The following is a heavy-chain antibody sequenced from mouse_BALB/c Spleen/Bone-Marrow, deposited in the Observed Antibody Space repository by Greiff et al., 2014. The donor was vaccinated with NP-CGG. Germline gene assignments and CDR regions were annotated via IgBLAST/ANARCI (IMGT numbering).Heavy chain of an antibody. CDR2: ISSGSSTI. D-gene: IGHD1-1*01. J-gene: IGHJ2*01. Sequence: EVKLEESGGGLVQPGGSRKLSCAASGFTFSCFAMHWVRQAPEKGLEWVAYISSGSSTIYYADTVMGRFTISRDNPKNTLFLQMTSLRSEDTAMYYCARSGSSSGYFDYWGQGTTLTVSS. V-gene: IGHV5-17*02. CDR3: ARSGSSSGYFDY. CDR1: GFTFSCFA.